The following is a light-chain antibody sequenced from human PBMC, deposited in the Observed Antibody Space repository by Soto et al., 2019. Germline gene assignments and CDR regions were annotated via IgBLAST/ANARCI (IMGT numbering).Light chain of an antibody. Sequence: DIQMTQSPSPLSASVGDRVTITCRSSQSISSYVNWYQQKPGIAPRLLIFAASNLQTGVPSRFSGSGSGTDFTLTISSLQPEDFGTYFCQHTYSTPFTFGPGTKVDSK. CDR1: QSISSY. J-gene: IGKJ3*01. CDR2: AAS. CDR3: QHTYSTPFT. V-gene: IGKV1-39*01.